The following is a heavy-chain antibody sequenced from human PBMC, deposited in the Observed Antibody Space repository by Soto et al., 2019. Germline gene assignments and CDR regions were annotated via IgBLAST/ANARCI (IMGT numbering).Heavy chain of an antibody. CDR2: IIPIFGTA. V-gene: IGHV1-69*06. CDR1: GGTFSSYA. D-gene: IGHD3-10*01. Sequence: QVQLVQSGAEVKKPGSSVKVSCKASGGTFSSYAISWVRQAPGQGLEWMGGIIPIFGTANYAQKFQGRVTITADKSTSTAYMELSSLRSEDTAVYYCARSGGGSGSYYNYYYYGMDVWGQGTTVTVSS. CDR3: ARSGGGSGSYYNYYYYGMDV. J-gene: IGHJ6*02.